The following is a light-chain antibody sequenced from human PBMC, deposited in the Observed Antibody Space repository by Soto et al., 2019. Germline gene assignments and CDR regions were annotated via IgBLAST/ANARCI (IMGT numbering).Light chain of an antibody. CDR1: QYVSSSY. J-gene: IGKJ4*01. V-gene: IGKV3-20*01. CDR3: QQYGSSPLT. Sequence: DIVLTQSPGTLSLSPGERATLSCRASQYVSSSYLAWYQQKPGQGPRLLIYGASSRATGIPDRFSGSGSGTDFTLTISRLEPEDFAVYYCQQYGSSPLTFGGGTKVDIK. CDR2: GAS.